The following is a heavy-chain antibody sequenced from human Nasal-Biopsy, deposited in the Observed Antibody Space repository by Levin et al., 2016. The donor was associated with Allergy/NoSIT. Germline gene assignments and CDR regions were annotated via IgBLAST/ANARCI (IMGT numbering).Heavy chain of an antibody. V-gene: IGHV3-33*08. J-gene: IGHJ2*01. CDR3: ARVIVATLGRAEWYFDL. CDR2: ISYDGSQE. CDR1: GFTFSRFG. Sequence: GESLKISCAASGFTFSRFGIHWVRQAPGRGLEWVAVISYDGSQENYAESVRGRFTISRDNAKNSVFLQMNTLRAEDTAVYYCARVIVATLGRAEWYFDLWGRGTLVTVSS. D-gene: IGHD5-12*01.